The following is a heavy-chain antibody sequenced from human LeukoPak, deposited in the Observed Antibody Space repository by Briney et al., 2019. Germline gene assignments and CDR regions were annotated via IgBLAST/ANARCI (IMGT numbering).Heavy chain of an antibody. J-gene: IGHJ3*02. CDR1: SGSISSYY. Sequence: PSETLSLTCTVSSGSISSYYWSWIRQPPGKGLEWIGEINHSGSTNYNPSLKSRVTISVDTSKNQFSLKLSSVTAADTAVYYCARGPGYCSSTSCLPIWGQGTMVTVSS. CDR2: INHSGST. D-gene: IGHD2-2*01. CDR3: ARGPGYCSSTSCLPI. V-gene: IGHV4-34*01.